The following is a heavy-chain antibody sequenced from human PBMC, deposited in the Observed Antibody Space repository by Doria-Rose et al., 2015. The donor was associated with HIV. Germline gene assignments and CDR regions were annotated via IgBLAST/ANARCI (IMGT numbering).Heavy chain of an antibody. J-gene: IGHJ4*02. CDR1: GVSLSSPGMG. CDR2: IFSDDER. D-gene: IGHD6-13*01. CDR3: ARIKSSRWYHKYYFDF. V-gene: IGHV2-26*01. Sequence: QVTLKESGPVLVKPTETLTLTCTVSGVSLSSPGMGVSWIRQPPGKALEWLAHIFSDDERSYKTSLKSRLTMSRGTSKSQVVLTMTDMDPVDTATYYCARIKSSRWYHKYYFDFWGQGTLVIVSA.